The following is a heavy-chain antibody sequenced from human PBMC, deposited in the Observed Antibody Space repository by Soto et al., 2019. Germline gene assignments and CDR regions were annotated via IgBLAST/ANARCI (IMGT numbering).Heavy chain of an antibody. CDR2: ISTYNSKT. V-gene: IGHV1-18*01. J-gene: IGHJ6*01. CDR1: GYTFSRYG. CDR3: AREGYCSSGSCALYSHDYFGMAV. Sequence: GASVKVSCKASGYTFSRYGISWVRQAPGQGLEWMGWISTYNSKTNYAQKFKGRVTMTTVTYTDKAYLEVRRLTSDDTAVYYCAREGYCSSGSCALYSHDYFGMAVWGQGTTVTV. D-gene: IGHD2-15*01.